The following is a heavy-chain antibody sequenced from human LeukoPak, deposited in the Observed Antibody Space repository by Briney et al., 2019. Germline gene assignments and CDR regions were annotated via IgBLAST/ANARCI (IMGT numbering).Heavy chain of an antibody. CDR3: ARHMITMVRGVMNWFDP. D-gene: IGHD3-10*01. Sequence: GESPETPCKGSGYSLPSYWLSWGRQMPGKGLGGGGRFVPSDYYTNHSPSFEGHVTIPADKSINTAFLQWDSLKTSGTAVYYLARHMITMVRGVMNWFDPWGRGTLVTVSS. CDR1: GYSLPSYW. J-gene: IGHJ5*02. CDR2: FVPSDYYT. V-gene: IGHV5-10-1*01.